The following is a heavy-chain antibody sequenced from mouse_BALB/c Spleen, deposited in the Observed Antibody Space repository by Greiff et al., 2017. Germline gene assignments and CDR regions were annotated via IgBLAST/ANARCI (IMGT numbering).Heavy chain of an antibody. V-gene: IGHV1-14*01. Sequence: EVQLQQSGPELVKPGASVKMSCKASGYTFTSYVMHWVKQKPGQGLEWIGYINPYTDGTKYNEKFKGKATMTSDKSSSTAYIELSSLTSEDSAVYYGARENYRYDGHLSAYWGQGTLVTVAA. D-gene: IGHD2-14*01. CDR3: ARENYRYDGHLSAY. J-gene: IGHJ3*01. CDR1: GYTFTSYV. CDR2: INPYTDGT.